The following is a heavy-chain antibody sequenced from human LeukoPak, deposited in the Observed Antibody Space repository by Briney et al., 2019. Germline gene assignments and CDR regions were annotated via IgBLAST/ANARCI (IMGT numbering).Heavy chain of an antibody. CDR2: TGSSSTNI. V-gene: IGHV3-48*01. CDR3: ARGVAVAAFSAFDV. Sequence: GGSLRLSCAASGFTLSSYSMNWVRQAPGKGLEWVSYTGSSSTNIYYADSVKGRFTISRDNAKNSLYLQMNSLKAEDTAVYYCARGVAVAAFSAFDVWGQGTMVTVSS. D-gene: IGHD6-19*01. CDR1: GFTLSSYS. J-gene: IGHJ3*01.